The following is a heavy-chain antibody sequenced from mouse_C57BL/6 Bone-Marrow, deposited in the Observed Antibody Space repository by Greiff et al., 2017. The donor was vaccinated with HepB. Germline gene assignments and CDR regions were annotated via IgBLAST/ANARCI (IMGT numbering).Heavy chain of an antibody. J-gene: IGHJ3*01. CDR2: IDPEDGET. V-gene: IGHV14-2*01. CDR3: ALPYYYGSSLFAY. Sequence: VQLQQSGAELVKPGASVKLSCTASGFNFTDYYMHWVKQRTEQGLEWIGMIDPEDGETKYAPKFQGKATITADTSSNTAYLQLSSLTTEDTAVYYCALPYYYGSSLFAYWGQGTLVTVSA. D-gene: IGHD1-1*01. CDR1: GFNFTDYY.